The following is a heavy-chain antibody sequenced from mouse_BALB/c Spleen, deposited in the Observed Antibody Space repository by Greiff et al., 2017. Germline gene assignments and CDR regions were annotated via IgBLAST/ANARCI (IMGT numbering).Heavy chain of an antibody. V-gene: IGHV1-80*01. Sequence: QVQLQQSGAELVRPGSSVKISCKASGYAFSSYWMNWVKQRPGQGLEWIGQIYPGDGDTNYNGKFKGKATLTADKSSSTAYMQLSSLTSEDSAVYFCARRRGNIPYYFDYWGQGTTLTVSS. CDR1: GYAFSSYW. CDR3: ARRRGNIPYYFDY. D-gene: IGHD2-1*01. CDR2: IYPGDGDT. J-gene: IGHJ2*01.